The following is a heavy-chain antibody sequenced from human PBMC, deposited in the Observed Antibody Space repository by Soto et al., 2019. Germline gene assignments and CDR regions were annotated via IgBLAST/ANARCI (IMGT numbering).Heavy chain of an antibody. J-gene: IGHJ4*02. Sequence: EVQLVESGGGLVQPGGSLTLSCAAFGFPFSTYDFHWVRQATGKGLEWVSAIGAGGDTYYLDSVKGRFSISRQNAKSSLYLHMYSLRAEDTAVYYCARENYGSGVKELDHWGQGILVTVSS. CDR2: IGAGGDT. D-gene: IGHD3-10*01. V-gene: IGHV3-13*01. CDR1: GFPFSTYD. CDR3: ARENYGSGVKELDH.